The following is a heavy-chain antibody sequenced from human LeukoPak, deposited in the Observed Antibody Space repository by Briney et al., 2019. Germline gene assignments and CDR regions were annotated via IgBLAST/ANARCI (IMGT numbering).Heavy chain of an antibody. D-gene: IGHD3-9*01. CDR2: ISGSGGST. Sequence: AGGSLRLSCAASGFTFSSYAMSWVRQAPGKGLEWVSAISGSGGSTYYADSVKGRFTISRDNSKNTLYLQVNSLRTEDTAVYYCAKAPHDILTGYSYYFDYWGQGTLVTVSS. V-gene: IGHV3-23*01. CDR3: AKAPHDILTGYSYYFDY. CDR1: GFTFSSYA. J-gene: IGHJ4*02.